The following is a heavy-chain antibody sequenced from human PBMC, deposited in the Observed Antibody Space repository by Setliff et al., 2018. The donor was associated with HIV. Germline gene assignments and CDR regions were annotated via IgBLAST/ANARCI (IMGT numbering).Heavy chain of an antibody. D-gene: IGHD4-17*01. J-gene: IGHJ3*02. Sequence: SETLSLTCTVSGDSISSDAYYWSWIRQHPGKGLEWIGYIYHDGGTYYNPSLKSRLSISIDSSKNQFSLKLGSVTAADTAVYYCARERTLMTTVTTGDAFDIWGQGTMVTVSS. CDR1: GDSISSDAYY. V-gene: IGHV4-31*03. CDR3: ARERTLMTTVTTGDAFDI. CDR2: IYHDGGT.